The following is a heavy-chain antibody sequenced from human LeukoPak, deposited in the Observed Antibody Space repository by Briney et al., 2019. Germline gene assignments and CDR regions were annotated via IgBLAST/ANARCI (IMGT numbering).Heavy chain of an antibody. V-gene: IGHV3-11*03. J-gene: IGHJ4*02. CDR2: ISGSSSYT. D-gene: IGHD3-22*01. Sequence: GGSLRLSCAASGFTFSDYYMIWIRQAPGKGLEWVSYISGSSSYTGYADSVKGRFTISRDNAKNSLFLQMNSLRAEDTAVYYCASRRSGYHVDYWGQGTLVTVSS. CDR3: ASRRSGYHVDY. CDR1: GFTFSDYY.